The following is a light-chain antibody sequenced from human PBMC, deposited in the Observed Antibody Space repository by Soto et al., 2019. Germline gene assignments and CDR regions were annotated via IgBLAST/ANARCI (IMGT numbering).Light chain of an antibody. Sequence: DIQMTQAPYSLSASVGDTVTITCRSSQSISTYLNWYQQKPGKAPELLIYAASSLQSGVPLRFTGSGSGTDFTLTIISLQPEDFASYYGQQSYTTPLTFGGGTKVEIK. V-gene: IGKV1-39*01. CDR2: AAS. CDR3: QQSYTTPLT. J-gene: IGKJ4*01. CDR1: QSISTY.